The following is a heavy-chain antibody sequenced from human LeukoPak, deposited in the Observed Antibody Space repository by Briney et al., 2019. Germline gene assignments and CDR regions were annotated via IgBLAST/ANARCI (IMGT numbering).Heavy chain of an antibody. CDR3: ARGYYYGSGSYSD. V-gene: IGHV1-8*03. CDR2: MNPNSGNT. D-gene: IGHD3-10*01. Sequence: ASVKVSCKASGGTFSSYAINWVRQATGQGLEWMGWMNPNSGNTGYAQKFQGRVTITRNTSISTAYMELSSLRSEDTAVYYCARGYYYGSGSYSDWGQGTLVTVSS. J-gene: IGHJ4*02. CDR1: GGTFSSYA.